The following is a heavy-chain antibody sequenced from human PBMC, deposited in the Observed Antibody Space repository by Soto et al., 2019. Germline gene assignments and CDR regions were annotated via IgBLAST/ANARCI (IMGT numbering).Heavy chain of an antibody. CDR1: GYSFTSYW. CDR3: ATAGPSYYYYGMDV. Sequence: GESLKISCKGSGYSFTSYWISWVRQMPGKGLEWMGRIDPSDSYTNYSPSFQGHVTISADKSISTAYLQWSSLKASDTAMYYCATAGPSYYYYGMDVWGQGTTVTVSS. V-gene: IGHV5-10-1*01. CDR2: IDPSDSYT. J-gene: IGHJ6*02.